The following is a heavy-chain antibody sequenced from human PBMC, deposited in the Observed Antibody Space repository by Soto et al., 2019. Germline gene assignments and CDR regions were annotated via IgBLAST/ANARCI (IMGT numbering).Heavy chain of an antibody. CDR3: ARGSAANLYYYYGMDV. V-gene: IGHV1-46*01. Sequence: ASVKVSCKASGYTFTSYYMHWVRQAPGQGLEWMGIINPSGGSTSYAQKFQGRVTMTRDTSTSTVYMELSSLRSEDTAVYYCARGSAANLYYYYGMDVWGQGTTVTVSS. CDR1: GYTFTSYY. J-gene: IGHJ6*02. D-gene: IGHD6-13*01. CDR2: INPSGGST.